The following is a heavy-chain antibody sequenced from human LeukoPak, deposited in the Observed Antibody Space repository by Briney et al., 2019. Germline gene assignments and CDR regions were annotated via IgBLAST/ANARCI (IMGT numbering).Heavy chain of an antibody. CDR3: ARVYLERLTAGYFDH. CDR2: ISWNSGSI. Sequence: GGSLRLSCAASGFTFDDYAMHWVRQAPGKGLEWVSGISWNSGSIGYADSVKGRFTISRDNAKNSLYLQMNSLRDEDSAAYYCARVYLERLTAGYFDHWGQGTWVTVSP. D-gene: IGHD2-8*01. V-gene: IGHV3-9*01. CDR1: GFTFDDYA. J-gene: IGHJ4*02.